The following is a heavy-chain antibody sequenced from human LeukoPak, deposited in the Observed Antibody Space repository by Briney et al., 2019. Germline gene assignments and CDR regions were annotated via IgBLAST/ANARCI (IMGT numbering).Heavy chain of an antibody. Sequence: GGSLRLSCAASGFTFSSYSMNWVRQAPGKGLEWVSYISSSSTIYYADSVKGRFTISRDNAKNSLYLQMNSLRDEDTAVYYCARVGGYSGYDSGYWGQGTLVTVSS. V-gene: IGHV3-48*02. CDR1: GFTFSSYS. J-gene: IGHJ4*02. CDR3: ARVGGYSGYDSGY. CDR2: ISSSSTI. D-gene: IGHD5-12*01.